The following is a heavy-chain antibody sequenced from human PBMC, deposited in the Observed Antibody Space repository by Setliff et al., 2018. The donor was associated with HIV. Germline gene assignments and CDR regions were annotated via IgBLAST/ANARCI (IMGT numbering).Heavy chain of an antibody. CDR2: ISAYNGNT. V-gene: IGHV1-18*01. Sequence: SVKVSCKASGYNFTILGITWVRQAPGQGLEWMGWISAYNGNTNYAQKLQGRITLTIDTVTTTAYMDLRSLSSDDTAMYYCARAPPINFWSGYYTGPQGWFDSWGQGSLVTVSS. CDR1: GYNFTILG. J-gene: IGHJ5*01. CDR3: ARAPPINFWSGYYTGPQGWFDS. D-gene: IGHD3-3*01.